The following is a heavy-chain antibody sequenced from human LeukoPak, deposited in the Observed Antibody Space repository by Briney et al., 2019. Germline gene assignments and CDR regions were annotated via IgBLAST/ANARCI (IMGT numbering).Heavy chain of an antibody. V-gene: IGHV3-21*01. CDR3: ARDNVPTMAPDYYYYMDV. J-gene: IGHJ6*03. CDR1: GFTFSNYG. D-gene: IGHD4/OR15-4a*01. CDR2: ISSSSTYI. Sequence: GGSLRLSCTASGFTFSNYGLLWVRLAPGKGLEWVSSISSSSTYIYYADSVKGRFTISRDNAKNSLYLQMNSLRAEDTAVYYCARDNVPTMAPDYYYYMDVWGKGTTVTVSS.